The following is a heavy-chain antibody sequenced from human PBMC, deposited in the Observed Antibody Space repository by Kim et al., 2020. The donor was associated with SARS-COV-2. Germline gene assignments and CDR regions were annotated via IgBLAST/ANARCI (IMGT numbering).Heavy chain of an antibody. CDR2: ISGSGEKA. CDR3: AKAAVVSDHVAVRFCYDF. J-gene: IGHJ4*02. V-gene: IGHV3-23*01. D-gene: IGHD2-21*01. CDR1: GFTFSDYA. Sequence: GGSLRLSCAASGFTFSDYAMTWVRQTPEKGLEWVSHISGSGEKAYSADSVKGRFTISRDNSRNTVFLQMSGLRVDDTAVYYCAKAAVVSDHVAVRFCYDFWGQGTPVTVSS.